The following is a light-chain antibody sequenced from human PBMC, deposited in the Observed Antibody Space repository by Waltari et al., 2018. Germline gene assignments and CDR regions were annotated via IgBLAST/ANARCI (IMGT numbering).Light chain of an antibody. J-gene: IGKJ3*01. CDR2: GPT. Sequence: EIEMTQSPAIMSVSPGERVTLSCRASQKISNNFAWYQQKPGQAPRLLSYGPTTRASGIPGRFRGSGSGTESTLTIGGLQSEDFAVYYCLQYNDWPPLFTFGPGTKVEIK. CDR1: QKISNN. V-gene: IGKV3-15*01. CDR3: LQYNDWPPLFT.